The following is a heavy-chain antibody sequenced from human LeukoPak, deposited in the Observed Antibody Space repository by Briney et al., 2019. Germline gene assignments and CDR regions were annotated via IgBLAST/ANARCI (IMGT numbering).Heavy chain of an antibody. J-gene: IGHJ4*02. D-gene: IGHD3-10*01. Sequence: PGGSLRLSCAAPGFTFSSYAMHWVRQAPGKGLEWVAVISYDGSNKYYADSVKGRFTISRDNSKNTLYLQMNSLRAEDTAVYYCARLTTRSCWGQGTLVTVSS. CDR3: ARLTTRSC. V-gene: IGHV3-30-3*01. CDR2: ISYDGSNK. CDR1: GFTFSSYA.